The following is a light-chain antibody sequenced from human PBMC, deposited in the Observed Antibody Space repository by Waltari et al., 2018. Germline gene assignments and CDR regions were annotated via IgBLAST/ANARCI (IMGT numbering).Light chain of an antibody. CDR3: QQYNKWPRT. CDR1: QSVSNN. J-gene: IGKJ1*01. V-gene: IGKV3-15*01. Sequence: EIVMTQSPVTLSVSPGERATLSCRASQSVSNNLAWFQQKPGQAPRLPIYGASTRATTIPARFSGGGSGTEFTLTISSLQSEDFAVYYCQQYNKWPRTFGPGTTVEFK. CDR2: GAS.